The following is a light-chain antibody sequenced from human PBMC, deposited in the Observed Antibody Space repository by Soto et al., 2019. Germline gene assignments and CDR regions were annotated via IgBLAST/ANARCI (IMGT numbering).Light chain of an antibody. J-gene: IGLJ3*02. CDR2: DTG. Sequence: QAVVTQEPSLTVSPGGTVSLTCGSSTGAVTSNHYPFWLQQKPGQAPRTLIYDTGNKLSWTPARFSGSLLGVKAALTLSGAQPEDEADYYCLLSYNNVRVFGGGTKLTVL. CDR3: LLSYNNVRV. CDR1: TGAVTSNHY. V-gene: IGLV7-46*01.